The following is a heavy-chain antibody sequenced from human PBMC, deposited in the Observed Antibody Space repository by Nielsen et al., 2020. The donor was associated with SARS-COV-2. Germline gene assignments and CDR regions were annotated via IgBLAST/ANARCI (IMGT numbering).Heavy chain of an antibody. Sequence: SETLSLTCTVSSGSVSTGSHYWSWIRQPPGKRLEWIGYMFYIGTANYNPSFQSRVNISVDTSKNQFSLKLSSVTAADTAVYYCVRIDMATISVDYWGRGTLVTVSS. V-gene: IGHV4-61*01. D-gene: IGHD5-24*01. CDR1: SGSVSTGSHY. J-gene: IGHJ4*02. CDR3: VRIDMATISVDY. CDR2: MFYIGTA.